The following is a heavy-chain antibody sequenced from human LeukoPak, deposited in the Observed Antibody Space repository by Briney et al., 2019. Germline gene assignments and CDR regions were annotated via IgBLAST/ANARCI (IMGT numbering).Heavy chain of an antibody. CDR3: TTEPVEMAYNSVY. V-gene: IGHV3-15*01. D-gene: IGHD5-24*01. CDR2: IKSKTDGGTT. Sequence: GGSLRLSCAASGFTFSSYSMNWVRQAPGKGLEWVGRIKSKTDGGTTDYAAPVKGRFTISRDDSKNTLYLQMNSLKTEDTAVYYCTTEPVEMAYNSVYWGQGTLSPSPQ. CDR1: GFTFSSYS. J-gene: IGHJ4*02.